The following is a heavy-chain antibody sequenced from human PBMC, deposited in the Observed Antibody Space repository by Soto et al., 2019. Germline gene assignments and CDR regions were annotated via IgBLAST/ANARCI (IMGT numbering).Heavy chain of an antibody. V-gene: IGHV3-33*01. CDR2: IWYDGSNK. Sequence: GGSLRLSCAASGFTFSSYGMHWVRQAPGKGLEWVAVIWYDGSNKYYADSVKGRFTISRDNSKNTLYLQMNSLRAEDTAVYYCAREAYDFWSGYHNWFDPWGQGTLVTVSS. CDR3: AREAYDFWSGYHNWFDP. D-gene: IGHD3-3*01. J-gene: IGHJ5*02. CDR1: GFTFSSYG.